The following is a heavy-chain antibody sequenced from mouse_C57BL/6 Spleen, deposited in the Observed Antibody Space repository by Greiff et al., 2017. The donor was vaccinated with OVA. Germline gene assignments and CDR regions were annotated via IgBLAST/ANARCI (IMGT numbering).Heavy chain of an antibody. Sequence: EVQLVESGGGLVQPKGSLKLSCAASGFSFNTYAMNWVRQAPGKGLEWVARIRSKSNNYATYYADSVKDRFTISRDDSESMLYLQMNNLKTEDTAMYYCVRHGPLYAMDYWGQGTSVTVSS. CDR3: VRHGPLYAMDY. CDR2: IRSKSNNYAT. J-gene: IGHJ4*01. V-gene: IGHV10-1*01. CDR1: GFSFNTYA.